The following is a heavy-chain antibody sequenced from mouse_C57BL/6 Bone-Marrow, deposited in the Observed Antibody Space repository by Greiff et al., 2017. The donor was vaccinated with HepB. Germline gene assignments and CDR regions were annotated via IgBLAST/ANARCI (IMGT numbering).Heavy chain of an antibody. Sequence: EVKLQESGGGLVKPGGSLKLSCAASGFTFSDYGMHWVRQAPEKGLEWVAYISSGSSTIYYADTVKGRFTISRDNAKNTLFLQMTSLRSEDTAMYYCADGYARYAMDYWGQGTSVTVSS. V-gene: IGHV5-17*01. D-gene: IGHD2-2*01. CDR3: ADGYARYAMDY. J-gene: IGHJ4*01. CDR1: GFTFSDYG. CDR2: ISSGSSTI.